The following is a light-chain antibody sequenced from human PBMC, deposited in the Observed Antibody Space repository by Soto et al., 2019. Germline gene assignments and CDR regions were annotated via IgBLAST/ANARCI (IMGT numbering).Light chain of an antibody. J-gene: IGKJ1*01. CDR2: DAS. Sequence: ENVLTQSPGTLSLSRGERATLSCRASQSVSSSYLAWYQQKPGQAPRLLIYDASSRATGIPDRFSGSGSGTDFTLTIPRLEPEDFAVYFCQQYGSSPRTFGQGTKVDIK. CDR3: QQYGSSPRT. V-gene: IGKV3-20*01. CDR1: QSVSSSY.